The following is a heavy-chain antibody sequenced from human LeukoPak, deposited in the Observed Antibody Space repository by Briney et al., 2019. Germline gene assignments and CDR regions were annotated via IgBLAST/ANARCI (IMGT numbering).Heavy chain of an antibody. D-gene: IGHD1-26*01. J-gene: IGHJ4*02. V-gene: IGHV3-9*01. CDR1: GFTFDDYA. CDR3: AKDLYSGSYDGSFDY. Sequence: PGGSLRLSCAASGFTFDDYAMHWVRQAPGKGLEWVSGISWNSGSIGYADSVKGRFTISRDNAKNSLYLQMNSLRAEDTALYYCAKDLYSGSYDGSFDYWGQGTLVTVSS. CDR2: ISWNSGSI.